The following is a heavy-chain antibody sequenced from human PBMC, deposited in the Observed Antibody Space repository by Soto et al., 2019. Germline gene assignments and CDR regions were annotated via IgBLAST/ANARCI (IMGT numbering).Heavy chain of an antibody. CDR1: GFTFSNAW. J-gene: IGHJ3*02. CDR2: IKSKTDGGTT. Sequence: GGSLRLSCAASGFTFSNAWMSWVRQAPGKGLEWVGRIKSKTDGGTTDYAAPVKGRFTISRDDSKNTLYLQMNSLKTEDTAVYYCTTLAGTTPWHAFDIWGQGTMVTVSS. V-gene: IGHV3-15*01. CDR3: TTLAGTTPWHAFDI. D-gene: IGHD1-7*01.